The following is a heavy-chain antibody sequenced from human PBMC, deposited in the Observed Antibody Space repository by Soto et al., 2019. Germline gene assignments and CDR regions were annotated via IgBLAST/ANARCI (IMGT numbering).Heavy chain of an antibody. CDR1: GGTFSSYT. CDR2: IIPILGIA. V-gene: IGHV1-69*02. D-gene: IGHD1-26*01. CDR3: AKGLYSGSSYSHHYYYYGMDV. J-gene: IGHJ6*02. Sequence: QVQLVQSGAEVKKPGSSVKVSCKASGGTFSSYTISWVRQAPGQGLEWMGRIIPILGIANYAQKFQGRVKITGENSRSTAYMELSSLRSEDTAVYYCAKGLYSGSSYSHHYYYYGMDVWGQGTTVTVSS.